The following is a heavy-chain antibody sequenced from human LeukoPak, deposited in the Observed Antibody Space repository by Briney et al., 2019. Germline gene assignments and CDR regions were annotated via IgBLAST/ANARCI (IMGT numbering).Heavy chain of an antibody. D-gene: IGHD4-17*01. CDR3: ASSTAVTTHSFDF. J-gene: IGHJ4*02. V-gene: IGHV5-51*01. Sequence: GESLQISCKGSGYNFVSYWIGWVRQMPGKGLEWMGIIYPGDSDTRYSPSFQGQVTISADKSIKTAYLQWSSLKASDTAMFYCASSTAVTTHSFDFWGQGTLVAVSS. CDR1: GYNFVSYW. CDR2: IYPGDSDT.